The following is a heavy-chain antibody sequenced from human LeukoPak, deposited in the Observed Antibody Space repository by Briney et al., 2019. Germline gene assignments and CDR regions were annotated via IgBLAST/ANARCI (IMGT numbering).Heavy chain of an antibody. CDR3: ARDLGQYYDTSDNWFDP. V-gene: IGHV3-7*01. J-gene: IGHJ5*02. Sequence: QAGGSLRLSCAASGFTFSSYWMSWVRQAPGKGLERVANIKQDGSEKYYVDSVKGRFTISRDNAKNTLNLQMNSLRAEDTAVYYCARDLGQYYDTSDNWFDPWGQGTLVTVSS. D-gene: IGHD3-22*01. CDR1: GFTFSSYW. CDR2: IKQDGSEK.